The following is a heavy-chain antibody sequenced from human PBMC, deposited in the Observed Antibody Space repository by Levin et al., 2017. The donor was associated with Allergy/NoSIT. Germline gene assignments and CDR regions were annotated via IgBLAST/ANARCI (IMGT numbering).Heavy chain of an antibody. CDR2: ISYDGSNK. D-gene: IGHD6-13*01. V-gene: IGHV3-30-3*01. Sequence: GGSLRLSCAASGFTFSSYAMHWVRQAPGKGLEWVAVISYDGSNKYYADSVKGRFTISRDNSKNTLYLQMNSLRAEDTAVYYCARGRSSIAAAGVIDYWGQGTLVTVSS. J-gene: IGHJ4*02. CDR1: GFTFSSYA. CDR3: ARGRSSIAAAGVIDY.